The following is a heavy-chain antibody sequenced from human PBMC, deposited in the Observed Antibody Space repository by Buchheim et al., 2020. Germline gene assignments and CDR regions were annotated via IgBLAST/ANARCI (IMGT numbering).Heavy chain of an antibody. CDR1: GFTFSSYW. D-gene: IGHD6-13*01. Sequence: EVQLVESGGGLVQPGGSLRLSCAASGFTFSSYWMTWVRQAPGKGLEWVANIKQDGSEKYYGDSVKGRFTISRDNAKNSLYLQMNSLRAEDTAVYYCARSLWYSSSHQRGIDYYYMDVWGKGTT. J-gene: IGHJ6*03. V-gene: IGHV3-7*01. CDR2: IKQDGSEK. CDR3: ARSLWYSSSHQRGIDYYYMDV.